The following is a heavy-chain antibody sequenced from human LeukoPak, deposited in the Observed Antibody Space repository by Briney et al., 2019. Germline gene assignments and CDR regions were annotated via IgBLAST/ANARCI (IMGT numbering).Heavy chain of an antibody. CDR1: GFTFNSYA. Sequence: GGSLRLSCAASGFTFNSYAVHWVRQAPGKGLEWVAVISYDGSINFYAASVKGRFTISRDNSKNTLSLHMNSLRVDDTAVYYCAKQGYCGSTSCPLQFDYWGQGALVTVSS. CDR3: AKQGYCGSTSCPLQFDY. J-gene: IGHJ4*02. D-gene: IGHD2-2*01. CDR2: ISYDGSIN. V-gene: IGHV3-30-3*01.